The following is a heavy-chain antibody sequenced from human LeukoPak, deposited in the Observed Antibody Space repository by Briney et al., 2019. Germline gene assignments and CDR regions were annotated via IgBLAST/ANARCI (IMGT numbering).Heavy chain of an antibody. CDR1: GYSFTSYW. CDR3: ARHTSSIAARRAFDI. J-gene: IGHJ3*02. CDR2: IYPGDSDT. V-gene: IGHV5-51*01. Sequence: GGSLKISCKGSGYSFTSYWIGWVRQMPGKGLEWMGIIYPGDSDTRYSPSFQGQVTISADKSISTAYLQWSSLKASDTAMYYCARHTSSIAARRAFDIWGQGTMVTVSS. D-gene: IGHD6-6*01.